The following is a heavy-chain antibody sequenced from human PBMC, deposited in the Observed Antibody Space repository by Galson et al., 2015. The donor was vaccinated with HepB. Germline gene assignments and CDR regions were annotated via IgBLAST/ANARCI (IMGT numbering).Heavy chain of an antibody. D-gene: IGHD3-16*02. J-gene: IGHJ4*02. CDR1: GYTFTSYG. CDR3: ARGVYYDYVWGSYRYLPSDY. Sequence: SVKVSCKASGYTFTSYGISWVRQAPGQGLEWMGWISAYNGNTHYAQKLQGRVTMTTDTSTSTAYMELRSLRSDDTAVYYCARGVYYDYVWGSYRYLPSDYWGQGTLVTVSS. CDR2: ISAYNGNT. V-gene: IGHV1-18*04.